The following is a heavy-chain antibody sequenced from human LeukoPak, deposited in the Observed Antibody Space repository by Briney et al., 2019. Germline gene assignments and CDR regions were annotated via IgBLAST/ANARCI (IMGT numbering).Heavy chain of an antibody. CDR2: IYTSGST. J-gene: IGHJ5*02. CDR3: ARGQWELLRNEWFDP. D-gene: IGHD1-26*01. CDR1: GGSISSYY. Sequence: SETLSLTCTVSGGSISSYYWSWIRQPAGKGLEWIGRIYTSGSTNYNPSLKSRVTISVDTSKNQFSLKLSSVTAADTAVYYCARGQWELLRNEWFDPWGQGTLVTVSS. V-gene: IGHV4-4*07.